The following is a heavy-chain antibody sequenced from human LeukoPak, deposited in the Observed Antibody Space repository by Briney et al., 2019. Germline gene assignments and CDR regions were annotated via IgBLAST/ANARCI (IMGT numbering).Heavy chain of an antibody. CDR1: GYTFTGYY. CDR2: IIPIFGTA. J-gene: IGHJ6*03. V-gene: IGHV1-69*13. CDR3: ARERGFGELSYYYYYMDV. Sequence: EASVKVSCKASGYTFTGYYMHWVRQAPGQGLEWMGGIIPIFGTANYAQKFQGRVTITADESTSTAYMELSSLRSEDTAVYYCARERGFGELSYYYYYMDVWGKGTTVTISS. D-gene: IGHD3-10*01.